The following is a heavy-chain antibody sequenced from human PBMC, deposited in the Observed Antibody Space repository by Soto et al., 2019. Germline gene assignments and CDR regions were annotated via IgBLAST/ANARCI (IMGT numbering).Heavy chain of an antibody. CDR3: ARESEDLTSNFDY. J-gene: IGHJ4*02. V-gene: IGHV3-21*06. CDR2: ISSTTNYI. Sequence: PGGSLRLSCAASGFTFTRYSMNWVRQAPGRGLEWVSSISSTTNYIYYGDSMKGRFTISRDNAKNSLYLEMNSLRAEDTAVYYCARESEDLTSNFDYWGQGTLVTVSS. CDR1: GFTFTRYS.